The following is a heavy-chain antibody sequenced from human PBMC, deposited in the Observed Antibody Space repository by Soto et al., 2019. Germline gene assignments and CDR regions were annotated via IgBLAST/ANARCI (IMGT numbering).Heavy chain of an antibody. CDR1: GFAFGAYA. CDR2: IRSKAYGGTP. J-gene: IGHJ4*02. V-gene: IGHV3-49*03. D-gene: IGHD5-12*01. CDR3: TRDTLRIQERYSRDDWMSDY. Sequence: GGSLRLSCTPSGFAFGAYAMSWFRQAPGNGLEWVGFIRSKAYGGTPEYASSVKGRFPISSYASNSITYLQMNTLKTADPSLKYCTRDTLRIQERYSRDDWMSDYWGQGTLVSVSS.